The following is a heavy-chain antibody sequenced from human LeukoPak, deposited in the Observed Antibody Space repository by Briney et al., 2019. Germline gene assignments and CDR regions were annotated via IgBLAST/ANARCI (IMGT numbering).Heavy chain of an antibody. CDR3: ARPIMTGYYYYGMDV. CDR2: IYYSGST. V-gene: IGHV4-39*01. J-gene: IGHJ6*02. CDR1: GGSISSSSYY. D-gene: IGHD3-9*01. Sequence: SATLSLTCTVSGGSISSSSYYWGWIRQPPGKGLEWIGSIYYSGSTYYNPSLKSRVTISVDTSKNQFSLKLSSVTAADTAVYYCARPIMTGYYYYGMDVWGQGTTVTVSS.